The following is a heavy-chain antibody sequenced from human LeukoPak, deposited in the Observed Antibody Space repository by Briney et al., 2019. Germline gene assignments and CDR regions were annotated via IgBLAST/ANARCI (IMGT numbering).Heavy chain of an antibody. J-gene: IGHJ4*02. CDR1: GFTFSDYY. CDR3: AIAMVRGVIFW. Sequence: PGGSLRLSCAASGFTFSDYYMSWIRQAPGKGLEWVSYISSSGSTIYYADSVKGRFTISRGNAKNSLYLQMNSLRAEDTAVYYCAIAMVRGVIFWWGQGTLVTVSS. V-gene: IGHV3-11*04. CDR2: ISSSGSTI. D-gene: IGHD3-10*01.